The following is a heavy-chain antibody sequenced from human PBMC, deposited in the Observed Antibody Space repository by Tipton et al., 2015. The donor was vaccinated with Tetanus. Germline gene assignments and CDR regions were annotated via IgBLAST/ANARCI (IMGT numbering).Heavy chain of an antibody. V-gene: IGHV2-5*01. CDR1: GFSLVTNGVG. Sequence: LVKPTQTLTLTCTFSGFSLVTNGVGVGWIRRPPGEALEWLGLIYWNDDKHYNPSLKNRVTITKDTSKNLVVLTMTNVDPSDTATYYCARTTRMTVPRGLKYWFNPWGQGTLVTFSS. D-gene: IGHD2-21*02. CDR3: ARTTRMTVPRGLKYWFNP. J-gene: IGHJ5*02. CDR2: IYWNDDK.